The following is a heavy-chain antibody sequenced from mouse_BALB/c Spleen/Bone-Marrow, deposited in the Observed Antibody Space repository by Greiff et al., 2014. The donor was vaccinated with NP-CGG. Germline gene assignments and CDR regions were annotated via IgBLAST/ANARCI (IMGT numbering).Heavy chain of an antibody. CDR3: AREGPWFAF. CDR2: IGTYYGDA. J-gene: IGHJ3*01. CDR1: GYTLTDYA. Sequence: QVHVKQSGAELVRPGVSVKISCKGSGYTLTDYAMHWVKQSHAKSLEWIGVIGTYYGDATYNQKFKTKATMTVDKSSSTAYMELARLTSEDSALYYCAREGPWFAFWGQGTLVTVSA. V-gene: IGHV1S137*01.